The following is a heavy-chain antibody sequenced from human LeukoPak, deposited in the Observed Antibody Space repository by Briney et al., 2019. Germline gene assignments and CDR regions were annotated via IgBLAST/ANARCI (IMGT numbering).Heavy chain of an antibody. CDR3: ARDRHVPGLYYYYMDV. V-gene: IGHV4-30-2*01. CDR1: GGSISSGGYY. J-gene: IGHJ6*03. D-gene: IGHD6-6*01. Sequence: SETLSLTCTVSGGSISSGGYYWSWIRQPPGKGLEWMGYIYHSGSTYYNPSLKSRVTISVDRSKNQFSLKLSSVTAADTAVYFCARDRHVPGLYYYYMDVWGKGTTVTVSS. CDR2: IYHSGST.